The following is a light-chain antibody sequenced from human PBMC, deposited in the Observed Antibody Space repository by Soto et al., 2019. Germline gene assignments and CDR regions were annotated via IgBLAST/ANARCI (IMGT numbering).Light chain of an antibody. CDR2: ENN. V-gene: IGLV1-51*02. J-gene: IGLJ2*01. CDR3: GAWDSSLSAVV. Sequence: QSVLTQPPSVSAAPGQKVTISCAGSSSNIGNNYVSWYQQLPGTAPKLRIYENNKRPSGIPDRFSGSKSGTSATLGITGLQTGDEADYYCGAWDSSLSAVVFGGGTQLTVL. CDR1: SSNIGNNY.